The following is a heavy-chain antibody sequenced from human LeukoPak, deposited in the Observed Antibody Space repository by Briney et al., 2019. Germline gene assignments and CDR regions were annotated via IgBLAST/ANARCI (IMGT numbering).Heavy chain of an antibody. Sequence: ASVEASCKASGYTFTSYSMNWVRQAPGQGLEWMGIINPSGGSTSYAQKFQGRVSMTRDTSTGTVYMELSSLRPEDTAVYYCARVVGATSALAFDIWGQGTMVSVSS. J-gene: IGHJ3*02. CDR3: ARVVGATSALAFDI. V-gene: IGHV1-46*01. CDR1: GYTFTSYS. D-gene: IGHD1-26*01. CDR2: INPSGGST.